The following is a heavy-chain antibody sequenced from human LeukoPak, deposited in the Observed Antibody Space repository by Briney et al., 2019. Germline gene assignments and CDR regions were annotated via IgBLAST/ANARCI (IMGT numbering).Heavy chain of an antibody. CDR3: ARSSVAGTGDA. Sequence: GGSLRLFCAASGFTFSDYAMHWVREAPGRGLEWVAVISYDGSNKYYAESVKGRITISRDNSKNTLYLQMNSLRAEDTAVYYCARSSVAGTGDAWGKGTTVTVSS. J-gene: IGHJ6*04. V-gene: IGHV3-30*04. CDR1: GFTFSDYA. CDR2: ISYDGSNK. D-gene: IGHD6-19*01.